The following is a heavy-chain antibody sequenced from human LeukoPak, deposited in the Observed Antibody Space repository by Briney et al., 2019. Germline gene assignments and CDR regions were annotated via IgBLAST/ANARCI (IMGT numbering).Heavy chain of an antibody. CDR1: GYSISSGYY. V-gene: IGHV4-38-2*01. J-gene: IGHJ4*02. D-gene: IGHD3-3*01. CDR3: ARHGFGWAY. Sequence: SQTLSLTCAVSGYSISSGYYRGWIRQPPGKGLEWIGSIYHSGSTYYNPSLKSRVTISVDTSKNQFSLKLSSVTAADTAVYYCARHGFGWAYWGQGTLVTVSS. CDR2: IYHSGST.